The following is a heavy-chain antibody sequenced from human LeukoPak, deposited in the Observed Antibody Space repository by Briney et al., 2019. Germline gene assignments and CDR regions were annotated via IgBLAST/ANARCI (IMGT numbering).Heavy chain of an antibody. Sequence: ASVKVPCKASGYTFTNYYMHWVRQAPGQGLEWMGIINPSDGKTNYAQKFQGRVTMTRDTSTSTAYMELSRLRSDDTAVYYCARAFLIAAHDYWGQGTLVTVSS. CDR3: ARAFLIAAHDY. CDR1: GYTFTNYY. D-gene: IGHD6-6*01. CDR2: INPSDGKT. V-gene: IGHV1-46*01. J-gene: IGHJ4*02.